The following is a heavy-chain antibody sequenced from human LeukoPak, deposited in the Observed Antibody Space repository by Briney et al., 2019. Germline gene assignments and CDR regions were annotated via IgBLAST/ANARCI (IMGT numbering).Heavy chain of an antibody. CDR1: GFIFSNYG. V-gene: IGHV3-30*18. CDR2: ISYDGNNT. J-gene: IGHJ4*02. CDR3: AKEGALYYYDSSGYYPY. D-gene: IGHD3-22*01. Sequence: PGGSLRLSCEASGFIFSNYGMHWVRQTPGKGLEWVGIISYDGNNTYYADSVKGRFTIPRDKSKNTVYLQMNSLRAEDTAVYYCAKEGALYYYDSSGYYPYWGQGTLVTVSS.